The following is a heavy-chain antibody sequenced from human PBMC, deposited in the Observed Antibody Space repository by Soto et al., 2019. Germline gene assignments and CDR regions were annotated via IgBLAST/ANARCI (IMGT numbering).Heavy chain of an antibody. CDR2: MYYSGST. CDR3: ARGCGSGGSCYYYFGMDV. D-gene: IGHD2-15*01. V-gene: IGHV4-31*03. CDR1: SGAVTGSGYY. J-gene: IGHJ6*02. Sequence: SETLSLTCTVSSGAVTGSGYYWSWIRQQPGKGLEWIGYMYYSGSTYYNSSLKSRVTISVDTSKNQFSLKLSSVTAADTAVYYCARGCGSGGSCYYYFGMDVWGQGTAVT.